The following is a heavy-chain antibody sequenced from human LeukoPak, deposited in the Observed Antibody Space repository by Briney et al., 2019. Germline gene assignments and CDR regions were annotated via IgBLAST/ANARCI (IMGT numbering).Heavy chain of an antibody. CDR2: IRYDGSNK. D-gene: IGHD5-12*01. CDR1: GFTFSSYG. J-gene: IGHJ4*02. Sequence: GGSLRLSCAASGFTFSSYGMHWVRQAPGKGLGWVAFIRYDGSNKYYADSVKGRFTISRDNSKNTLYLQMNSLRAEDTAVYYCAKGNSGYDYMLVGYWGQGTLVTVSS. CDR3: AKGNSGYDYMLVGY. V-gene: IGHV3-30*02.